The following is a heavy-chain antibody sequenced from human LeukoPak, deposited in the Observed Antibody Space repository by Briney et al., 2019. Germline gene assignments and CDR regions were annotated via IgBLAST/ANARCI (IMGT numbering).Heavy chain of an antibody. Sequence: ASVKVSCKASGYTFTSYYMHWVRQAPGQGLEWMGWMNPNSGNTGYAQKFQGRVTMTRNTSISTAYMELSSLRSEDTAVYYCARVDMVRGVLDYYYYMDVWGKGTTVTISS. D-gene: IGHD3-10*01. V-gene: IGHV1-8*02. J-gene: IGHJ6*03. CDR3: ARVDMVRGVLDYYYYMDV. CDR2: MNPNSGNT. CDR1: GYTFTSYY.